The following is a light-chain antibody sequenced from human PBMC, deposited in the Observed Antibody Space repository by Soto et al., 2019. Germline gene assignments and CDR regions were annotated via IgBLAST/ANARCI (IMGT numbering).Light chain of an antibody. CDR3: QQYGDSPFT. V-gene: IGKV3-20*01. J-gene: IGKJ3*01. CDR1: QSVTINS. CDR2: AAS. Sequence: EVVLTQSPGILSLSPGDTATLSCRASQSVTINSLAWYQQKPGQTPRLLIYAASTRASGIPDRFSGSGSGTEFALTISRLEPEDFALYYCQQYGDSPFTFGPGTRVEMK.